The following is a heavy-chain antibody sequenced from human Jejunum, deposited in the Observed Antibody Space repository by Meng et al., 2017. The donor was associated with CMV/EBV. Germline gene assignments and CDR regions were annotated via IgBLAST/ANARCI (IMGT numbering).Heavy chain of an antibody. CDR1: GYSFTTYA. D-gene: IGHD2-2*01. J-gene: IGHJ4*02. CDR2: INAGNGNT. CDR3: ARTGCSSSSCYDY. Sequence: QVHFCQVGAEGKQPGAAVKVSCKASGYSFTTYAMHWVRQAPGQRLEWMGWINAGNGNTKYSEKFQSRVTITRDTAASTAYMELSSLRSEDTAVYYCARTGCSSSSCYDYWGQGTLVTVSS. V-gene: IGHV1-3*01.